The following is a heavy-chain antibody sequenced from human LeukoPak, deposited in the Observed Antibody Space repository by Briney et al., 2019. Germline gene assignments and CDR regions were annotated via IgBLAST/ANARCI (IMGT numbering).Heavy chain of an antibody. CDR1: GGSISSSSYY. CDR2: IYYSGST. CDR3: AKDGDNAIIAAAGT. J-gene: IGHJ5*02. D-gene: IGHD6-13*01. V-gene: IGHV4-39*07. Sequence: PSETLSLTCTVSGGSISSSSYYWGWIRQPPGKGLEWIGSIYYSGSTYYNPSLKSRVTISVDTSKNQFSLKLSSVTAEDTAVYYCAKDGDNAIIAAAGTWGQGTLVTVSS.